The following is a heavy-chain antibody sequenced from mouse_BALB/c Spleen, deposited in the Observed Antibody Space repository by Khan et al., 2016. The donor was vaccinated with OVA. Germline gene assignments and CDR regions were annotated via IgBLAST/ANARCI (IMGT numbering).Heavy chain of an antibody. Sequence: EVELVESGGGLVKPGGSLKLSCAASGFTFSTYAMSWVRQTPEKRLEWVATISSDGDYTYYPDNVTGRFTISRDNAKNILYLQMSSLRSEDTAMYYCARSAYGNFAYRGQGTLVTVSA. V-gene: IGHV5-9-3*01. D-gene: IGHD2-1*01. J-gene: IGHJ3*01. CDR1: GFTFSTYA. CDR2: ISSDGDYT. CDR3: ARSAYGNFAY.